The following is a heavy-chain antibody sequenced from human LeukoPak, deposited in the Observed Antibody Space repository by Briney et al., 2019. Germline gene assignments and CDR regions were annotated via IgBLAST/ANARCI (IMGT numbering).Heavy chain of an antibody. J-gene: IGHJ3*02. Sequence: GGSLRLSCVASGLPFIEYSMNWVRQAPGKGLEWVSCISKSSTFIHYADSVKGRFTISIDNAKNSLFLQMNGLRVEDTAVYYCVGGHRDYYYDTSGYYVESFDIWGQGTVVTVSS. CDR1: GLPFIEYS. CDR3: VGGHRDYYYDTSGYYVESFDI. CDR2: ISKSSTFI. V-gene: IGHV3-21*01. D-gene: IGHD3-22*01.